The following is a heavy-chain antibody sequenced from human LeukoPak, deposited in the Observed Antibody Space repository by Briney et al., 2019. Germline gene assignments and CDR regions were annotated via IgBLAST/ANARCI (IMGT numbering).Heavy chain of an antibody. D-gene: IGHD6-13*01. CDR1: GGSISSFY. J-gene: IGHJ2*01. CDR2: IYSSGST. Sequence: SETLSLTCTVSGGSISSFYWSWVRQTPGEGLECIGYIYSSGSTNYNPSLKSRVTVSVDTSNNQFSLKLNSATAADTAVYYCARGSKDSTWPGGYFDLWGRGTLVTVSS. V-gene: IGHV4-59*01. CDR3: ARGSKDSTWPGGYFDL.